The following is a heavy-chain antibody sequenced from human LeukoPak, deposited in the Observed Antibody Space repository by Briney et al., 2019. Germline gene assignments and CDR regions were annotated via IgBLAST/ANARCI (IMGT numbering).Heavy chain of an antibody. CDR1: GYTFTGYY. V-gene: IGHV1-2*02. D-gene: IGHD2-2*01. CDR3: ARVLIRASSSTSSPMAY. J-gene: IGHJ4*02. Sequence: ASVKVSCKASGYTFTGYYMHWVRQAPGQGLEWMGWISPNSGGTNYAQKFQGRVTMTRDTSISTAYMELSRLRSDDTAVYYCARVLIRASSSTSSPMAYWGQGTLVTVSS. CDR2: ISPNSGGT.